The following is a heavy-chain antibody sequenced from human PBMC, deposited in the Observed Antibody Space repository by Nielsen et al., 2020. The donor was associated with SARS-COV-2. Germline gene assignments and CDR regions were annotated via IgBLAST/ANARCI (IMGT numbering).Heavy chain of an antibody. J-gene: IGHJ4*02. V-gene: IGHV4-39*07. Sequence: SETLSLTCTVSGGSISSSSYFWGWIRQPSGKGLEWIGSIYYSGSTYYNPSLKSRVTMSADTSKNQFSLKLSSVTAADTAVYYCARVQYMATVTTYFDYWGQGTLVTVSS. CDR2: IYYSGST. CDR3: ARVQYMATVTTYFDY. CDR1: GGSISSSSYF. D-gene: IGHD4-17*01.